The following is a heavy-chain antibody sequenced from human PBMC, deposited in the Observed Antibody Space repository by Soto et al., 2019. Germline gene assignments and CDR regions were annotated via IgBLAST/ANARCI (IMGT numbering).Heavy chain of an antibody. V-gene: IGHV4-4*02. J-gene: IGHJ5*02. CDR1: GGSISSSNL. CDR3: ARGSTTVVTQNWFDP. Sequence: QVQLQESGPGLVKSSGTLSLTCAVSGGSISSSNLWSWVRQPPGQGLEWIGEIYHSGSANYNPSLKSRVIISVDKSKMQFSLKLISVTAADTAVYYCARGSTTVVTQNWFDPWGQGTLVTVSS. D-gene: IGHD4-17*01. CDR2: IYHSGSA.